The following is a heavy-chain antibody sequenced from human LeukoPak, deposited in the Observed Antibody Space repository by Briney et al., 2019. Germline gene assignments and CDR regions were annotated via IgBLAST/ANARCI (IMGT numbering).Heavy chain of an antibody. CDR1: RYLFPDYY. V-gene: IGHV1-2*02. CDR2: IYRNSGGT. J-gene: IGHJ4*02. CDR3: ARGVRSSSWYLSDPFDY. D-gene: IGHD6-13*01. Sequence: ASVKVSCKVSRYLFPDYYIHSVRPAPGHGGGWVGWIYRNSGGTSYSQKVQGRVTLTRDKSLSTAYLDLRRLTSDDTAIFYCARGVRSSSWYLSDPFDYWGKGTLVAVSS.